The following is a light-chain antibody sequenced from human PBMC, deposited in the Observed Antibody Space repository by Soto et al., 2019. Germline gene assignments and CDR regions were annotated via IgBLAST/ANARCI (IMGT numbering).Light chain of an antibody. CDR2: TVT. Sequence: QSALTQPRSVSGSPGQSVTISCTGTSSDIGGYNYVSWYQQHPGKAPKLMIYTVTKRPSGVPDRFSGSKSDNTASLTISGLQADDEADYYCCSYAGSSSYVFGTGTKLTDL. CDR3: CSYAGSSSYV. CDR1: SSDIGGYNY. V-gene: IGLV2-11*01. J-gene: IGLJ1*01.